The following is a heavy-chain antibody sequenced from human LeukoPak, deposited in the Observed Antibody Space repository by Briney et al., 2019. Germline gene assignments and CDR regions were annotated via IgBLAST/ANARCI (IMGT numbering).Heavy chain of an antibody. Sequence: GASVKVSCKASGYTFTSYGISWVRQAPGQGREWMGWISAYNGNTNYAQKLQGRVTMTTDTSTSTAYMELRSLRSDDTAVYYCARVGVDYSGNIIKYFFDYWGQGTLVTVSS. CDR2: ISAYNGNT. V-gene: IGHV1-18*01. CDR3: ARVGVDYSGNIIKYFFDY. CDR1: GYTFTSYG. D-gene: IGHD4-23*01. J-gene: IGHJ4*02.